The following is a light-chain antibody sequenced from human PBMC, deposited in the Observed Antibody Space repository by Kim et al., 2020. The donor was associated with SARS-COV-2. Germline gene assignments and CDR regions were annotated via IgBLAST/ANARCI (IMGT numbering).Light chain of an antibody. CDR3: LQGTHWPKT. CDR2: QIS. Sequence: QPASISCRSSQSLVNRDGNTYLNWLQQRPGQSPRLLVYQISKRASGVPDRFSGSGSGNDFTLKISGVEAGDVGIYYCLQGTHWPKTFGQGTKLEI. CDR1: QSLVNRDGNTY. V-gene: IGKV2-30*01. J-gene: IGKJ2*01.